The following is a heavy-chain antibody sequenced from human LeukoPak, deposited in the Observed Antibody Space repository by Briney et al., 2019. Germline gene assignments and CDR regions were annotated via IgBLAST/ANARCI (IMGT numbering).Heavy chain of an antibody. CDR2: IKQDGSEE. CDR1: GFAFSSYW. CDR3: AREPTYSSSWHTTCDY. D-gene: IGHD6-13*01. V-gene: IGHV3-7*01. J-gene: IGHJ4*02. Sequence: GGSLRLSCAAPGFAFSSYWMSWVRQAPGKVLEWVANIKQDGSEEYYVDSVKGRFTISRDNAKNSLYLQMNSLRAEDTAVYYCAREPTYSSSWHTTCDYWGQGTLVTVSS.